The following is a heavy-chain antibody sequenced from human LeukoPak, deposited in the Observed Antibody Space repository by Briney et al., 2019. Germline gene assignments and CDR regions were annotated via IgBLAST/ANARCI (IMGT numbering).Heavy chain of an antibody. D-gene: IGHD5-18*01. CDR2: INPNSGGT. V-gene: IGHV1-2*06. Sequence: ASVKVSCKASGYTFTSYDINWVRQATGQGLEWMGRINPNSGGTNYAQKFQGRVTMTRDTSISTAYMELSRLRSDDTAVYYCARGEKWIQLWSPFDYWGQGTLVTVSS. J-gene: IGHJ4*02. CDR1: GYTFTSYD. CDR3: ARGEKWIQLWSPFDY.